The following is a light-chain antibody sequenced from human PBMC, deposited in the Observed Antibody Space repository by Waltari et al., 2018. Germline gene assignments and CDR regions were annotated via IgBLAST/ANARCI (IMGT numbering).Light chain of an antibody. V-gene: IGLV2-23*02. CDR1: SSDVRKHNH. Sequence: QPALTQPASVSGSPGQSITISCTGTSSDVRKHNHFCWYQKHPDKVPKPIIYEVSKRPSGVSDRFSGSKSGNTASLTISGLQTEDEADYYCLSYAATVSFGFGGGTKLTVL. J-gene: IGLJ2*01. CDR2: EVS. CDR3: LSYAATVSFG.